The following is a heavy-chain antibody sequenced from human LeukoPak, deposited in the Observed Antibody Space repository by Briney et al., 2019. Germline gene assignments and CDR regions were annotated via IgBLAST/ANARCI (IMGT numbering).Heavy chain of an antibody. V-gene: IGHV1-69*05. CDR1: GGTFSSYA. J-gene: IGHJ6*03. CDR3: ARCSNYYDSSGYYSPIDYYYYMDV. Sequence: SVKISCKASGGTFSSYAISWVRQAPGQGLEWMGGIIPIFGTANYAQKFQGRVTITTDESTSTAYMELSSLRSEDTAVYYCARCSNYYDSSGYYSPIDYYYYMDVWGKGTTVTVSS. CDR2: IIPIFGTA. D-gene: IGHD3-22*01.